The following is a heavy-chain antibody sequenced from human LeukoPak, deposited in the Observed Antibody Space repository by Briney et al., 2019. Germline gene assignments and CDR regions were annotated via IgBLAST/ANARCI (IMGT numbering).Heavy chain of an antibody. CDR2: IKEDGSDK. CDR1: GFTFSRYW. J-gene: IGHJ6*02. D-gene: IGHD2-2*01. V-gene: IGHV3-7*01. CDR3: ARLCSGSCAHGMDV. Sequence: GGSLRLSCGASGFTFSRYWMTWVRQAPGKGLEWVANIKEDGSDKYYGDSVKGRSTISKDNAKNSLYLQMSSLRVEDTAVYYCARLCSGSCAHGMDVWGQGTTVTVSS.